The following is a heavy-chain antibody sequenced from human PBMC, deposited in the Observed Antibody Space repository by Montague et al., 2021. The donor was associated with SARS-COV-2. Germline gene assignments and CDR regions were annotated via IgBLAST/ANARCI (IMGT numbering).Heavy chain of an antibody. V-gene: IGHV3-23*01. J-gene: IGHJ4*02. CDR3: RVGNYYDSISDY. CDR2: ISGSGGST. Sequence: SLRLSCAASGFTFSGYAMSWVRQAPGKGLEWVSAISGSGGSTYYSDSXKGRFTISRDNSKNTLSLHMNSLRAEDTAVYYCRVGNYYDSISDYWGQGTLVTVSS. D-gene: IGHD3-22*01. CDR1: GFTFSGYA.